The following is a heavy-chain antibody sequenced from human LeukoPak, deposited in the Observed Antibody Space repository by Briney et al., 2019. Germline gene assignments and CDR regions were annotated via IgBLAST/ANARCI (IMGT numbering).Heavy chain of an antibody. J-gene: IGHJ4*02. CDR3: ARDRGYSYHNTCSPGH. CDR1: GFTLSSYS. CDR2: IKHDGREK. V-gene: IGHV3-7*03. Sequence: GGSLSLPCAASGFTLSSYSVNWVRQAPGKGLEWVANIKHDGREKYYVDSVKGRFTISRDNAKNSLYLQMDSLRAEDTAVYYCARDRGYSYHNTCSPGHWGQGTLVTVSS. D-gene: IGHD3-22*01.